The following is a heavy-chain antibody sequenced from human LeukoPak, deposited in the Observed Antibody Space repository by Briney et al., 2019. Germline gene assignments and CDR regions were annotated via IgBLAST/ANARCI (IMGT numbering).Heavy chain of an antibody. CDR1: GGSISSYY. J-gene: IGHJ4*01. CDR3: ARLPHSSSPFDY. CDR2: IYSSGST. D-gene: IGHD6-6*01. Sequence: PSETLSHACTVSGGSISSYYWNWVRQPAGKGLEWIGRIYSSGSTNYNPSLKSRVTMSVDTSKNQLSLKLSSVTAADTAVYYCARLPHSSSPFDYWGQGILVTVSS. V-gene: IGHV4-4*07.